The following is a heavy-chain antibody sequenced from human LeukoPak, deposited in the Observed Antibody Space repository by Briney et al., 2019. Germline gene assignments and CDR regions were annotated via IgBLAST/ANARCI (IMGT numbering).Heavy chain of an antibody. CDR3: AKDCCGDCYGYDY. J-gene: IGHJ4*02. V-gene: IGHV3-30*18. CDR2: ISYDGSNK. CDR1: GFTFSSYG. D-gene: IGHD2-21*02. Sequence: GGSLRLSCAASGFTFSSYGMHWVRQAPGKGLEWVAVISYDGSNKYYADSVKGRFTISRDNSKNTLYLQMNSLRAEDTAAYYCAKDCCGDCYGYDYWGQGTLVTVSS.